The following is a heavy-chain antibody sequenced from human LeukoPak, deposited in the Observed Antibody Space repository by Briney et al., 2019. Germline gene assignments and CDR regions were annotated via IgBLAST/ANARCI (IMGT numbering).Heavy chain of an antibody. Sequence: ASVKVSCKTSGYTFASYVISWVRQAPGQGLEWMGWISAYNGNTNCAQKLQGRVTMTTDTPTSTAYMELRSLRSDDTAMYYCARHGGGNYGIGHWGQGTLVTVSS. V-gene: IGHV1-18*01. CDR1: GYTFASYV. CDR3: ARHGGGNYGIGH. CDR2: ISAYNGNT. D-gene: IGHD3-16*01. J-gene: IGHJ4*02.